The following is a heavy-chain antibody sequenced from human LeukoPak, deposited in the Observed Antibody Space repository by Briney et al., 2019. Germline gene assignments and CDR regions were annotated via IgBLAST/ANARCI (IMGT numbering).Heavy chain of an antibody. D-gene: IGHD6-13*01. Sequence: ASVKVSCKASGYTFTSYYMHWVRQAPGQGLEWMEIINPSGGSTSYAQKFQGRVTMTRDTSTSTVYMELSSLRSEDTAVYYCARGTRAAAGRYYYYGMDVWGQGTTVTVSS. V-gene: IGHV1-46*01. CDR1: GYTFTSYY. J-gene: IGHJ6*02. CDR2: INPSGGST. CDR3: ARGTRAAAGRYYYYGMDV.